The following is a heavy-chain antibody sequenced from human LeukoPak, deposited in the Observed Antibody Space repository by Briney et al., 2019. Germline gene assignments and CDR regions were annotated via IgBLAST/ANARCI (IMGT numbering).Heavy chain of an antibody. V-gene: IGHV3-43*01. J-gene: IGHJ4*02. CDR3: AKELETMFFDY. Sequence: PGGSLRLSCATSGFNFDRYTIHWVRQAPGKGLEWVSLAGWAGGTTFYSDSVRGRFTISRDSGRKSVYLQMNSLTTDDTAFYFCAKELETMFFDYWGQGALVTVSS. CDR1: GFNFDRYT. CDR2: AGWAGGTT. D-gene: IGHD3-10*02.